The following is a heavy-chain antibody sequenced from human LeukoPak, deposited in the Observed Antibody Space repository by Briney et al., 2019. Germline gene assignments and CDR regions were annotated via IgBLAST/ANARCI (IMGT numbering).Heavy chain of an antibody. CDR2: MNPNSGNT. CDR1: GYTFTSYD. D-gene: IGHD1-26*01. CDR3: ARGDGSRDAFDI. J-gene: IGHJ3*02. Sequence: ASVKVSCKASGYTFTSYDINWVRQATGQGLEWMGWMNPNSGNTGYAQKFQGRVTMTRSTSISTAYMELSSLRSEDTAVYYCARGDGSRDAFDIWGQGTMVTVSS. V-gene: IGHV1-8*02.